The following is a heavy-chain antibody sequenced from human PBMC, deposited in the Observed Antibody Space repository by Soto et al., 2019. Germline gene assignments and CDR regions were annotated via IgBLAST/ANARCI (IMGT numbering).Heavy chain of an antibody. V-gene: IGHV3-30-3*01. CDR2: ISYDGSNK. CDR1: GFTFSSYA. J-gene: IGHJ4*02. Sequence: QVQLVESGGGVVQPGRSLRLSCAASGFTFSSYAMHWVRQAPGKGLEWVAVISYDGSNKYYADSVKGRFTISRDNSKNPLYLQMSSLGAEETAVYYCASGLNTWGGAAGLFDYWGQGTLVTVSS. D-gene: IGHD6-13*01. CDR3: ASGLNTWGGAAGLFDY.